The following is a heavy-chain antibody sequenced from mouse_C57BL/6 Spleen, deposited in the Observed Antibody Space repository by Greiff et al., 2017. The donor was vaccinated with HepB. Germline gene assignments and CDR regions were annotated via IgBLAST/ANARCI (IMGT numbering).Heavy chain of an antibody. J-gene: IGHJ2*01. V-gene: IGHV1-80*01. D-gene: IGHD2-1*01. CDR3: AKIYYGNYGGFDY. Sequence: VQLQQSGAELVKPGASVKISCKASGYAFSSYWMNWVKQRPGKGLEWIGQIYPGDGDTNYNGKFKGTATLAADKSSSTAYMQLSSLTSEDSAVYSSAKIYYGNYGGFDYWGQGTTLTVSS. CDR1: GYAFSSYW. CDR2: IYPGDGDT.